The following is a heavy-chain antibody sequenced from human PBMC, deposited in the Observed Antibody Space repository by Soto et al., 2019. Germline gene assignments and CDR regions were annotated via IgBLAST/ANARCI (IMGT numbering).Heavy chain of an antibody. CDR1: GFTFSNAW. CDR3: TSVYLVATRGDDAFDI. Sequence: EVQLVESGGGLVKPGGSLRLSCAASGFTFSNAWMNWVRQAPGKGLEWVGRIKSKTDGGTTDYAAPVKGRFTSSRDDSKDTLYLQMNSRKTEDTAVYYCTSVYLVATRGDDAFDIWGQGTMVTVSS. J-gene: IGHJ3*02. V-gene: IGHV3-15*07. D-gene: IGHD5-12*01. CDR2: IKSKTDGGTT.